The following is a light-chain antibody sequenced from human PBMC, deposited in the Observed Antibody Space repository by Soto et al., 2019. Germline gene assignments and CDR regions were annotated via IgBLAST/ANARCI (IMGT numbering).Light chain of an antibody. CDR1: QNINRR. V-gene: IGKV1-5*01. J-gene: IGKJ1*01. Sequence: DIQMTQSPSTLSASVGARATITCRASQNINRRLAWYQQKPGKAPNLLIYDASSLESGVPARFSGGGSGTEFTLTISSLQPDDFSTFYCQQYNNYPWTFGQGTKVDIK. CDR3: QQYNNYPWT. CDR2: DAS.